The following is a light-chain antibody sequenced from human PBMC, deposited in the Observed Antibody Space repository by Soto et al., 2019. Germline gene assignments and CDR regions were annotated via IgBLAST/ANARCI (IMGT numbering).Light chain of an antibody. CDR1: QSVSSK. Sequence: EIVMTQSPATLSVSPGEGATLSCKASQSVSSKVAWYQQKPGQAPRLLIYGASIRATAIPGRFSGSGSGTDFTLTISRLQSEDLAVYYCQQYNSWPLTFGGGTKVEIK. J-gene: IGKJ4*01. V-gene: IGKV3-15*01. CDR3: QQYNSWPLT. CDR2: GAS.